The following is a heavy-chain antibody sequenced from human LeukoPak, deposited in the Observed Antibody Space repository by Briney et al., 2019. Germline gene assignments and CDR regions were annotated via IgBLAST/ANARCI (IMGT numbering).Heavy chain of an antibody. CDR2: IRYDGSHQ. J-gene: IGHJ4*02. D-gene: IGHD4-17*01. Sequence: PGGSLRLSCAASGFTFSSYGMHWVRQPPGKGLEWVAFIRYDGSHQYYADSVKARFTISRDNSKNTLYLQMNSLRAEDTAVYYCARERHTVTTDWGQGTLVTVSS. CDR3: ARERHTVTTD. V-gene: IGHV3-30*02. CDR1: GFTFSSYG.